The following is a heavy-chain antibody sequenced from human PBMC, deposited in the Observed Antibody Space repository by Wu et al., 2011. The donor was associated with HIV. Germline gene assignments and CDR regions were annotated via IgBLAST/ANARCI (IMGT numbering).Heavy chain of an antibody. CDR3: VRGYCSGDNCYLPFDVFDV. V-gene: IGHV1-69*05. J-gene: IGHJ3*01. CDR2: IIPMFHSS. D-gene: IGHD2-15*01. Sequence: QVHLMQSGAEVKKPGSSVKISCETSGGTSGDSSSRFAFSWVRQAPGQGLEWLGGIIPMFHSSKHADKFEDRITIYTDAVTRTVNMELSSLTSEDTAVYYCVRGYCSGDNCYLPFDVFDVWAKGQWSPSLQ. CDR1: GGTSGDSSSRFA.